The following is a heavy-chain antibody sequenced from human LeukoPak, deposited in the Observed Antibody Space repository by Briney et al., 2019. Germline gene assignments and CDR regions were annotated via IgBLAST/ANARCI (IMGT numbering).Heavy chain of an antibody. Sequence: ASVKVSCKASGYTFTNYGISWVRQAPGQGREWMGWISGYNGNTNYAQKLQGRVTMTTDTSTTTAYMELRSLRSDDTAVYYCARGGSSSWSRQFDYWGQGTLVTVSS. J-gene: IGHJ4*02. CDR3: ARGGSSSWSRQFDY. CDR1: GYTFTNYG. V-gene: IGHV1-18*01. CDR2: ISGYNGNT. D-gene: IGHD2-2*01.